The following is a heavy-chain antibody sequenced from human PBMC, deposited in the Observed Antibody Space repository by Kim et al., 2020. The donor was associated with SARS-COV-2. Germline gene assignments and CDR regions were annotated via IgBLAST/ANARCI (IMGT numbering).Heavy chain of an antibody. CDR3: ARDTSGSQYGMDV. CDR1: GGSVSSGSYY. CDR2: IYYSGST. D-gene: IGHD3-10*01. J-gene: IGHJ6*02. V-gene: IGHV4-61*01. Sequence: SETLSLTCTVSGGSVSSGSYYWSWIRQPPGKGLEWIGYIYYSGSTNYNPSLKSRVTISVDTSKNQFSLKLSSVTAADTAVYYCARDTSGSQYGMDVWGQGTTVTVSS.